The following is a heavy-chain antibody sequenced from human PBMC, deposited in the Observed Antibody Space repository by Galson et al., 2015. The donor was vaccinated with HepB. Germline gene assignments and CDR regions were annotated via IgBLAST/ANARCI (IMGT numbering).Heavy chain of an antibody. CDR3: ARHEGIDSSPRYCSGGSRSIDY. CDR1: GYSFTSYW. Sequence: QSGAEVKKPGESLKISCKGSGYSFTSYWIGWVRQMPGKGLEWMGIIYPGDSDTRYSPSFQGQVTISADKSISTAYLQWSSLKASDTAMYYCARHEGIDSSPRYCSGGSRSIDYWGQGTLVTVSS. J-gene: IGHJ4*02. D-gene: IGHD2-15*01. V-gene: IGHV5-51*01. CDR2: IYPGDSDT.